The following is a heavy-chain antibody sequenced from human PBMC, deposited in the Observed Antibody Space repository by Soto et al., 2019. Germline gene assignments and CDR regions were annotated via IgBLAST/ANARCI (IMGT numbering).Heavy chain of an antibody. Sequence: EVQLAESGGGLAQPGGSLRLSCAASGFTFSNFWMSWARQAPGKGLEWVANIKGDGSVTQYVASVEGRFTISRDNAKYSLYLQMNSLRVEDTALYYCVIPTRSVRGMGVWGQGTTVTVSS. CDR2: IKGDGSVT. CDR3: VIPTRSVRGMGV. D-gene: IGHD6-6*01. CDR1: GFTFSNFW. V-gene: IGHV3-7*03. J-gene: IGHJ6*02.